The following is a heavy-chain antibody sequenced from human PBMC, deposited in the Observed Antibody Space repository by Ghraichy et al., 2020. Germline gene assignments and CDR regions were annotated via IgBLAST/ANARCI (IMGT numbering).Heavy chain of an antibody. CDR2: ITASSRTT. CDR3: ARGATVVRFFYFNGMDV. J-gene: IGHJ6*02. Sequence: LSLTCVGSGFSFSSHSMNWVRQSPGKGLEWVSYITASSRTTSYADSVRGRFTISRDNAQNSLYLQMNSLGDEDTAVYYCARGATVVRFFYFNGMDVWGQGTTVTVSS. V-gene: IGHV3-48*02. CDR1: GFSFSSHS. D-gene: IGHD4-23*01.